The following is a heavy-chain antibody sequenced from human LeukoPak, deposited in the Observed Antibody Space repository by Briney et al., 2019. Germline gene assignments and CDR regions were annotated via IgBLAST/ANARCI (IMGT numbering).Heavy chain of an antibody. CDR2: ISGSGGST. D-gene: IGHD2-2*01. CDR1: GFTFSSYW. Sequence: GGSLRLSCAASGFTFSSYWMSWVRQAPGKGLEWVSAISGSGGSTYYADSVKGRFTISRGNSKNTLYLQMNSLRAEDTAVYYCAKDPRRDCSSTSCYSWGQGTLVTVSS. J-gene: IGHJ4*02. V-gene: IGHV3-23*01. CDR3: AKDPRRDCSSTSCYS.